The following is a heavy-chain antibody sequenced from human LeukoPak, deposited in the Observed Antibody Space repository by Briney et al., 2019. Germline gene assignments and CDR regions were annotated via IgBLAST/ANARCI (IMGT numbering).Heavy chain of an antibody. D-gene: IGHD3-10*01. CDR1: GYTFTSYA. J-gene: IGHJ4*02. CDR3: ASETYYYGSGSLRYFDY. CDR2: INTNTGNP. Sequence: ASVKVSCKASGYTFTSYAMNWVRQAPGQGLEWMGWINTNTGNPTYAQGFTGRFVFSLDTSVSTAYLQISSLKAEDTAVYYCASETYYYGSGSLRYFDYWGQGTLVTVSS. V-gene: IGHV7-4-1*02.